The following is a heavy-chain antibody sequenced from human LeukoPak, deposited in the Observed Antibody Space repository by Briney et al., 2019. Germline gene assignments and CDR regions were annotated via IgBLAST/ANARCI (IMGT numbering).Heavy chain of an antibody. CDR1: GYTFTSYD. D-gene: IGHD3-10*01. Sequence: GASVKVSCKASGYTFTSYDINWVRQATGQGLEWMGWMNPNSGNTGYAQKFQGRVTMTRNTSISTAYMELSSLRSEDTAAYYCARAATMVQGVIITTLRYYYMDVWGKGTTVTVSS. CDR2: MNPNSGNT. J-gene: IGHJ6*03. V-gene: IGHV1-8*01. CDR3: ARAATMVQGVIITTLRYYYMDV.